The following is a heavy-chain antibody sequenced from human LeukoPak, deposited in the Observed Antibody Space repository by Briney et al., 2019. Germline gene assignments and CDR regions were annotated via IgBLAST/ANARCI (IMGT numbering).Heavy chain of an antibody. CDR3: ARGVLRGYYDSSGYYCYY. J-gene: IGHJ4*02. Sequence: GGSLRLSCAASGFTVSSYYMTWVRQAPGKGLEWVSVIYSGGSTDYADSVKGRFTISRDNSKNTLDLQMNSLRVEDTAVYYCARGVLRGYYDSSGYYCYYWGQGTLVTVSS. D-gene: IGHD3-22*01. CDR2: IYSGGST. V-gene: IGHV3-66*01. CDR1: GFTVSSYY.